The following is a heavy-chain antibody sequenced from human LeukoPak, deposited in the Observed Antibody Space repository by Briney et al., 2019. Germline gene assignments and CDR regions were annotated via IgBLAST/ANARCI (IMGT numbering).Heavy chain of an antibody. CDR2: IYNGGST. D-gene: IGHD6-19*01. Sequence: SETLSLTCTVSGGSISTYYWSWIRKPPGKGLEWIGHIYNGGSTNYSPSLKSRVTISVDTSKNQFSLKLSSVTAADTAVYYCARFKRAGGWSYFDYWGQGTLVTVSS. CDR3: ARFKRAGGWSYFDY. J-gene: IGHJ4*02. V-gene: IGHV4-59*01. CDR1: GGSISTYY.